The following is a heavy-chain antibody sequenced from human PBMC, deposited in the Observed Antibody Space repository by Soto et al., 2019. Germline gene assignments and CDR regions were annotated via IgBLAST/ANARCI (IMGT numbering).Heavy chain of an antibody. D-gene: IGHD3-22*01. V-gene: IGHV3-23*01. CDR1: GFSFSDYA. CDR3: AKGPDGSGYYHNWCDS. J-gene: IGHJ5*01. CDR2: ISRTGDSA. Sequence: EVHLLESGGALVQPGGSLTLSCAASGFSFSDYAMSWVRQAPGKGLEWVSSISRTGDSAYYADSVKGRFAISRARSKNGLSLQMNSLRVEDTAVYYCAKGPDGSGYYHNWCDSWGQGTLMTVSS.